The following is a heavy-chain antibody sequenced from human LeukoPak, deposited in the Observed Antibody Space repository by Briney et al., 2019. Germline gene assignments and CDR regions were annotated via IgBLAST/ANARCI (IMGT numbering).Heavy chain of an antibody. CDR1: GIXFADYA. V-gene: IGHV3-43*02. CDR3: AKESGKFDY. J-gene: IGHJ4*02. Sequence: GGSLRLSCVVSGIXFADYAIHWVRQPPGKGLEWVSLIRADGGSTFSADSVKGRFSISRDNSKNSLYLQMNSLRSEDTAMYYCAKESGKFDYWGQGTLVAVSS. CDR2: IRADGGST.